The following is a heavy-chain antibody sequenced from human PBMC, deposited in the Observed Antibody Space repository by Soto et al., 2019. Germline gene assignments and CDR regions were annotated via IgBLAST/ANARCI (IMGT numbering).Heavy chain of an antibody. Sequence: QGQLVQSEAEVKKPGASVKVSCKASGYTFTTYGITSVRQAPGQGLEWMGWISAYNGNTKYAQKLQGRVTMTTDTSTSTAYMDLRSLRSDDTAVYYCARRTWENSDAFDIWGQGTMVTVSS. CDR3: ARRTWENSDAFDI. J-gene: IGHJ3*02. V-gene: IGHV1-18*04. CDR2: ISAYNGNT. D-gene: IGHD1-26*01. CDR1: GYTFTTYG.